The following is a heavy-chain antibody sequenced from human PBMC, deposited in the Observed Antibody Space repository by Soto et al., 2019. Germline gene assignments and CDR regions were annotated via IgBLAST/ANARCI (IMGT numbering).Heavy chain of an antibody. J-gene: IGHJ4*02. CDR3: ARIGDGNQRPFDY. CDR1: GYTFSSYT. D-gene: IGHD6-25*01. V-gene: IGHV1-69*01. Sequence: QVRLVQSGAEVKKPGSSVKVSCKASGYTFSSYTINWVRQAPGQGLELMGGIIPVFNSATYAQKFQGRVTITADESTSTAYLELGSLRSEDTAVYYCARIGDGNQRPFDYWGQGTLVTVSS. CDR2: IIPVFNSA.